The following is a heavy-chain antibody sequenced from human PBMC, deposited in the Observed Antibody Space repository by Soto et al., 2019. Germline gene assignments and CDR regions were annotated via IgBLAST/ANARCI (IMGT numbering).Heavy chain of an antibody. V-gene: IGHV4-34*01. J-gene: IGHJ1*01. Sequence: QVQLQQWGAGLLKPSETLSLTCVVSGGSFSNNYWSWIRQTPGKGLEWIGEINHSGSTNYNPSLKTRVTLSVDTSKSQFSLKLSSVTAADTAVYYCARAWSSGFYFQYWGQGTLVTVSS. CDR2: INHSGST. CDR3: ARAWSSGFYFQY. D-gene: IGHD3-22*01. CDR1: GGSFSNNY.